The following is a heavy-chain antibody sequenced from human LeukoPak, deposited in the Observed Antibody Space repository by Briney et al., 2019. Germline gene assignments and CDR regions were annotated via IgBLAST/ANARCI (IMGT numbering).Heavy chain of an antibody. Sequence: SQTLSLTCTVSGGSISSGGYYWSWIRQHPGKGLEWIGYIYYSGSTYYNPSLKSRVTISVDTSKNQFSLKLSSVTAADTAVYYCARVTTYYDILTGYYPYYFDYWGQGTLVPSPQ. V-gene: IGHV4-31*03. CDR2: IYYSGST. CDR3: ARVTTYYDILTGYYPYYFDY. CDR1: GGSISSGGYY. J-gene: IGHJ4*02. D-gene: IGHD3-9*01.